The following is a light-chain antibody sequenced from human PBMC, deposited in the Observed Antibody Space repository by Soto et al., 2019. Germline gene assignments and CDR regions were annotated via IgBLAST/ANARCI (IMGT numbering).Light chain of an antibody. J-gene: IGKJ1*01. CDR1: QSVSSSY. CDR3: QQYGRSPGT. CDR2: GAS. Sequence: EIVLTQSPGTLSLSPGDRATLSCRASQSVSSSYLAWYQQKHGQAPRLLIYGASSRATGIPDRFSGSGSGTDFTRTISRLEPEEFSVYYCQQYGRSPGTFGQGTKVEVK. V-gene: IGKV3-20*01.